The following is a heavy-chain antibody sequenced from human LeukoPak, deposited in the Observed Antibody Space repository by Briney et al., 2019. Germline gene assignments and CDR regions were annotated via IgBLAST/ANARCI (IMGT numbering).Heavy chain of an antibody. D-gene: IGHD3-10*01. CDR3: ARDFYGSRPGAFDY. J-gene: IGHJ4*02. CDR1: GCTFTGYY. Sequence: ASVKVSCKASGCTFTGYYMHWVRQAPGQGLEWMGQINPNSAASHYAQKFQDRVTMTSDTSINMAYMELRSLRSDDTAVYYCARDFYGSRPGAFDYWGQGTLITVSS. V-gene: IGHV1-2*06. CDR2: INPNSAAS.